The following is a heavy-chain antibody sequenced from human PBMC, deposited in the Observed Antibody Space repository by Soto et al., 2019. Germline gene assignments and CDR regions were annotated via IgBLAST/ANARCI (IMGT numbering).Heavy chain of an antibody. CDR3: ARQAREYSGYDPFYYYYMDV. Sequence: SETLSLTCTVSGGSISSYYWSWIRQPPGKGLEWIGYIYYSVSTNYNPSLKSRVTISVDTSKNQFSLKLSSVTAADTAVYYCARQAREYSGYDPFYYYYMDVWGKGTTVTVSS. D-gene: IGHD5-12*01. V-gene: IGHV4-59*08. CDR1: GGSISSYY. J-gene: IGHJ6*03. CDR2: IYYSVST.